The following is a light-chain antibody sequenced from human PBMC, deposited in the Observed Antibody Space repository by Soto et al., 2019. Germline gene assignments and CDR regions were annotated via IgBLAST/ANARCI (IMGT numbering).Light chain of an antibody. CDR3: QQYYNWRPR. CDR2: DAS. Sequence: LSLSPGERTTPSCRASQSVSSYLAWYQQKPGQAPRLLIYDASNRATGIPARFSGSGSGTDFTLTISRLQSEDFAVYYCQQYYNWRPRFGQGTKVDI. V-gene: IGKV3D-15*01. J-gene: IGKJ1*01. CDR1: QSVSSY.